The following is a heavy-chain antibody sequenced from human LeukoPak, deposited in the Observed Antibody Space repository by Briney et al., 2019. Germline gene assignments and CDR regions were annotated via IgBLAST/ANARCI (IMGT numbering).Heavy chain of an antibody. CDR1: GFTFDDYG. Sequence: GGSLRLSCAASGFTFDDYGMSWVRQAPGKGLEWVCGINWNGGSTGYADSVKGRFTIPRDNAKNSLYLEMNSLRAEDTALYYCARDGASGSYYTTVSGWGQGTLVTVSS. CDR2: INWNGGST. V-gene: IGHV3-20*04. D-gene: IGHD3-10*01. CDR3: ARDGASGSYYTTVSG. J-gene: IGHJ4*02.